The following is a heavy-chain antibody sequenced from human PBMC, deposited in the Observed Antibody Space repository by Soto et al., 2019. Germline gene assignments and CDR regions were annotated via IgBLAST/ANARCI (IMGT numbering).Heavy chain of an antibody. V-gene: IGHV3-30-3*01. J-gene: IGHJ6*02. CDR3: ARETPGRDLDYYYGMDV. CDR1: GFTFSSYA. CDR2: MSYDGSNK. Sequence: QVQLVESGRGVVQPGRSLRLSCAASGFTFSSYAMHWIRQAPGKGLQWVAVMSYDGSNKYYADSVKGRFTISRDNSKNTLYLQMNSLRAEDTAVYYCARETPGRDLDYYYGMDVWGQGTTVTVSS. D-gene: IGHD3-3*01.